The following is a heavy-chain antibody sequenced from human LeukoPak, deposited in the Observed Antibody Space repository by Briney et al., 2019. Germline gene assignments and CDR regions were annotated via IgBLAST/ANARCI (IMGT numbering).Heavy chain of an antibody. Sequence: ASVKVSCKASGYTFTSYYMHWVRQAPGQGLEWMGVVNPSGSSASYLQKFQGRVTMTRDTSTSTVYMELNNLRSEDAAVYYCARSYYGSGYTWFDPWGQGTLVSVS. CDR1: GYTFTSYY. D-gene: IGHD3-10*01. V-gene: IGHV1-46*01. J-gene: IGHJ5*02. CDR2: VNPSGSSA. CDR3: ARSYYGSGYTWFDP.